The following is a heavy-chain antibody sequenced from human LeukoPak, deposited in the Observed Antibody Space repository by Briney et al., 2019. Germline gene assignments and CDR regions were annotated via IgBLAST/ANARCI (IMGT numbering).Heavy chain of an antibody. D-gene: IGHD6-13*01. V-gene: IGHV1-69*01. Sequence: SVKVSCKASGGTFSSYAISWVRQAPGQGLEWMGGIIPIFGTANYAQKFQGRVTITADESTSTAYMELSRLRSEDTAVYYCARGVAAALWGYFDYWGQGTLVTVSS. CDR2: IIPIFGTA. CDR1: GGTFSSYA. CDR3: ARGVAAALWGYFDY. J-gene: IGHJ4*02.